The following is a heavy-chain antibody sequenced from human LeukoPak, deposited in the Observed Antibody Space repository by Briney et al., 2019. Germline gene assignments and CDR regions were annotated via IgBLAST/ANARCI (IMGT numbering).Heavy chain of an antibody. CDR1: GFTFDDYA. J-gene: IGHJ3*02. D-gene: IGHD6-19*01. V-gene: IGHV3-9*01. CDR2: ISWNSGSI. Sequence: GGSLRLSCAASGFTFDDYAMHWVRQAPGKGLEWVSGISWNSGSIGYADSVKGQFTISRDNAKNSLYLQMNSLRAEDTALYYCAKELYPGIAVAGRGAFDIWGQGTMVTVSS. CDR3: AKELYPGIAVAGRGAFDI.